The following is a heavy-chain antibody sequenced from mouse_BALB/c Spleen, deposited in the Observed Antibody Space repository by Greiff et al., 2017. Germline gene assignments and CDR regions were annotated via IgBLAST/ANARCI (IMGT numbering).Heavy chain of an antibody. Sequence: VKLMESGAELVKPGASVKLSCKASGYTFTSYYMYWVKQRPGQGLEWIGEINPSNGGTNFNEKFKSKATLTVDKSSSTAYMQLSSLTSEDSAVYYCTRGAYYRYDRDYYAMDYWGQGTSVTVSS. CDR1: GYTFTSYY. V-gene: IGHV1S81*02. CDR3: TRGAYYRYDRDYYAMDY. J-gene: IGHJ4*01. CDR2: INPSNGGT. D-gene: IGHD2-14*01.